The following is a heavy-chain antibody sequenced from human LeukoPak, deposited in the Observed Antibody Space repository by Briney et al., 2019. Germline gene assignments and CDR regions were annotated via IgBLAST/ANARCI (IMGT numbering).Heavy chain of an antibody. J-gene: IGHJ4*02. CDR2: IYYSGST. V-gene: IGHV4-39*01. D-gene: IGHD6-6*01. Sequence: SETLSLTCTVSGGSISSSSYYWGWIRQPPGKGLEWIGSIYYSGSTYYNPSLKSRVTISVDTSKNQFSLKLSSVTAADTAVYYCAGGSGGYSSSDYWGQGTLVTVSS. CDR3: AGGSGGYSSSDY. CDR1: GGSISSSSYY.